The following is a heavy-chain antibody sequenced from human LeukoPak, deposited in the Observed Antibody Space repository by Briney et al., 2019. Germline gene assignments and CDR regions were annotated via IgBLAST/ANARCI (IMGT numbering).Heavy chain of an antibody. D-gene: IGHD4-23*01. V-gene: IGHV3-20*04. J-gene: IGHJ6*03. Sequence: GGSLRLSCAASEFSVGSNYMTWVRQAPGKGLEWVSGINWNGGSTGYADSVKGRFTISRDNAKNSLYLQMNSLRAEDTALYYCAREGTVVTPEEYYYYYYMDVWGKGTTVTVSS. CDR2: INWNGGST. CDR3: AREGTVVTPEEYYYYYYMDV. CDR1: EFSVGSNY.